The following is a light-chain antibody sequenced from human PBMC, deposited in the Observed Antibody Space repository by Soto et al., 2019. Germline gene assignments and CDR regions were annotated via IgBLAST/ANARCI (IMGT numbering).Light chain of an antibody. V-gene: IGLV2-14*01. CDR3: NSYTSSTPYV. CDR1: SSDVGRYNY. J-gene: IGLJ1*01. Sequence: QSVLTQPASVSGSPGQSITISCTGASSDVGRYNYVSWYQLHPGKAPKLIIYEVSNRPSGVSNRFSGSKSGNTASLTISGLRAEDEADYYCNSYTSSTPYVFGTGTKVTVL. CDR2: EVS.